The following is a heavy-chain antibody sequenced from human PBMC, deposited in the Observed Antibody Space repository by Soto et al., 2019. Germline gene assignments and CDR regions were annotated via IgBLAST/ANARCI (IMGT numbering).Heavy chain of an antibody. CDR1: GYSFTSYW. D-gene: IGHD3-10*01. V-gene: IGHV5-51*01. CDR3: ARHSRGAGYGSGSYAYYYGMDV. CDR2: IYPGDSDT. Sequence: PGESLKISCKGSGYSFTSYWIGWVRQMPGKGLEWMGIIYPGDSDTRYSPSFQGQVTISADKSISTAYLQWSSLKASDTAMYYCARHSRGAGYGSGSYAYYYGMDVWGQGTTVTVSS. J-gene: IGHJ6*02.